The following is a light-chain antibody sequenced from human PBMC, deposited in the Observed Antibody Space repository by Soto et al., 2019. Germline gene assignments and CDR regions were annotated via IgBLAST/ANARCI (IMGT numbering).Light chain of an antibody. J-gene: IGKJ4*01. Sequence: AIRMTQSPSSFSASTGDRVTITCRASQGISSYLAWYQQKPGKAPKLLIYAASTLQSGVPSRFSGSGSGTDFTLTISCLQSEDVATYYFQQYYSYPITFGGGTKVEIK. V-gene: IGKV1-8*01. CDR1: QGISSY. CDR3: QQYYSYPIT. CDR2: AAS.